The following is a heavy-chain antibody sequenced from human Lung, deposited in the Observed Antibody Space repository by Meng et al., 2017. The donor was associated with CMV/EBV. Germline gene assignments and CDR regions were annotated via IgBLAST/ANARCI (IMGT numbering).Heavy chain of an antibody. V-gene: IGHV4-39*07. Sequence: SETXSLXCTVSGGSISSYSYYWGWIRQPPGRGLEWIGSIYYSGSTYYNPSLKSRVTISVDTSKNQFSLKLSSVTAADTAVYYCARDLGYCSSTSCYYYYGMDVWXQWTTVTVSS. D-gene: IGHD2-2*01. CDR1: GGSISSYSYY. CDR2: IYYSGST. CDR3: ARDLGYCSSTSCYYYYGMDV. J-gene: IGHJ6*02.